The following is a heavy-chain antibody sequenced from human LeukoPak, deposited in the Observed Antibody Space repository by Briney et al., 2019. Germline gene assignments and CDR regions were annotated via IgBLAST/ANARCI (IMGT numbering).Heavy chain of an antibody. J-gene: IGHJ4*02. Sequence: PGGSLRLSCSASGFTFSSYSMRWVRQAPGKGLEYVSAINDNGGSTYYADSVKGRFTISRDNSKSTLYLQMSSLRAEDTALYYCVRRMATIDFWGQGTLVTVSS. CDR3: VRRMATIDF. V-gene: IGHV3-64D*06. D-gene: IGHD5-12*01. CDR1: GFTFSSYS. CDR2: INDNGGST.